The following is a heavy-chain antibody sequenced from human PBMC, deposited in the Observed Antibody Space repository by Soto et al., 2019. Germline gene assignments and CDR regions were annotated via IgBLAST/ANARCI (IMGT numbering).Heavy chain of an antibody. Sequence: SVKVSCKESGYTINSYYIHWVRQAPGQGLEWMGIINPSGGSTGYAQKFQGRVTINPDTSNNQLSLQLNSVTPDDTAVYYCVRLIGNSWLDSWGQGTLVTVSS. CDR3: VRLIGNSWLDS. CDR2: INPSGGST. CDR1: GYTINSYY. V-gene: IGHV1-46*02. J-gene: IGHJ5*01. D-gene: IGHD2-8*01.